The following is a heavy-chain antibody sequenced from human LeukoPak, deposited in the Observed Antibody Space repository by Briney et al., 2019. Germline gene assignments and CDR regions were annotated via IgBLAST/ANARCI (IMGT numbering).Heavy chain of an antibody. Sequence: ASVTVSCRASGYTFTSYYMHWVRHAPGQGLEWMGIINPSGGSTSYAQKFQGRVTMTRDTSTSTVYMELSSLRSEDTAVYYCARAPMGYGMDVWGQGTTVTVSS. CDR1: GYTFTSYY. CDR2: INPSGGST. CDR3: ARAPMGYGMDV. D-gene: IGHD2-8*01. V-gene: IGHV1-46*01. J-gene: IGHJ6*02.